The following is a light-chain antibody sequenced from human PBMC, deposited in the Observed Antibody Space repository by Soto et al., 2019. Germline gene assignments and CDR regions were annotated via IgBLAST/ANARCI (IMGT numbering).Light chain of an antibody. Sequence: QSVLTQPPSASGTPGQRVTLSCSGSSSNIGSNTVNSYQQFPGTAPKLLMYNNNQRPSGVPDRFCGSKSGTSASLAISGLQSEDEADYYCAAWDGSLKGVVFGGGTKLTVL. V-gene: IGLV1-44*01. CDR3: AAWDGSLKGVV. J-gene: IGLJ2*01. CDR1: SSNIGSNT. CDR2: NNN.